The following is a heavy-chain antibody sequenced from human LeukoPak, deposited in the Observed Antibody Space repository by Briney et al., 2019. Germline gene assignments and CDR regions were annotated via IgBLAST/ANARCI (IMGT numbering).Heavy chain of an antibody. CDR2: IIPIFGTA. CDR3: ARILSSSWYEYFHH. J-gene: IGHJ1*01. D-gene: IGHD6-19*01. CDR1: GGTFSNYA. Sequence: ASVKVSCKASGGTFSNYAISWVRQAPGQGLEWMGAIIPIFGTANYAQKFQGRVTITADESTSTAYMELSSLRSEDTAVYYCARILSSSWYEYFHHWGQCTLVTVSS. V-gene: IGHV1-69*13.